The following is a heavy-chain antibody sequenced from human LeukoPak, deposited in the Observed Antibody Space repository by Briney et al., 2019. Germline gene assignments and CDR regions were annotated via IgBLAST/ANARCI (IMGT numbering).Heavy chain of an antibody. CDR3: ARDFQTCSGGSCQRGGAFDI. CDR2: ISGSGGST. V-gene: IGHV3-23*01. D-gene: IGHD2-15*01. CDR1: GFTFSSYA. Sequence: PGGSLRLSCAASGFTFSSYAMSWVRQAPGKGLEWVSAISGSGGSTYYADSVKGRFTISRDNAKNSLYLQMNSLRAEDTAVYYCARDFQTCSGGSCQRGGAFDIWGQGTMVTVSS. J-gene: IGHJ3*02.